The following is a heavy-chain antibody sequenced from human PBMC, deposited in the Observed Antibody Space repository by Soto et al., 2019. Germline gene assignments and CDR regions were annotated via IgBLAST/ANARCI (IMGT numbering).Heavy chain of an antibody. CDR3: ARGSTYYYDSSGSTIPDN. CDR2: IIPIFGTA. J-gene: IGHJ4*02. V-gene: IGHV1-69*01. Sequence: QVQLVQSGAEVKKPGSSVKVSCKASGGTFSSYAISWVRQAPGQGLEWMGGIIPIFGTANYAQKFQGRVTITADESTSTAYMELSSLRSEDTAVYYCARGSTYYYDSSGSTIPDNWGQGTLVTVSS. D-gene: IGHD3-22*01. CDR1: GGTFSSYA.